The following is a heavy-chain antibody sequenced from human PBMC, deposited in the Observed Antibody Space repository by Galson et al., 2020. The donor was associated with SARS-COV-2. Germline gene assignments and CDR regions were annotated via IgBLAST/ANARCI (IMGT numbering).Heavy chain of an antibody. CDR2: LFYDGSDK. V-gene: IGHV3-33*01. CDR3: ARDGQLSSGWAFDY. D-gene: IGHD6-19*01. Sequence: GGSLRLSCAASGFTFSSHAIHWVRQAPGKGLEWVAQLFYDGSDKYYGDSVKGRFTISRDSSKNMVYLQMNNLKVDDTAVYYCARDGQLSSGWAFDYWGQGTLVTVSS. J-gene: IGHJ4*02. CDR1: GFTFSSHA.